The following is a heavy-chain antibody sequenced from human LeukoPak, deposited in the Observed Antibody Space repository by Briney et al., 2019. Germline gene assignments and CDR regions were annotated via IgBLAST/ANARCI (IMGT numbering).Heavy chain of an antibody. Sequence: GGSLRLSCTATGFTFSNYWMSWVRQTPEKGLEWVANIKQDGSVTVYVDSVKGRFTISRDNAKNSLYLQMNSLRAEDTALYYCASGMAVAANWFDPWGQGTLVTVSS. CDR2: IKQDGSVT. D-gene: IGHD6-19*01. CDR1: GFTFSNYW. CDR3: ASGMAVAANWFDP. V-gene: IGHV3-7*02. J-gene: IGHJ5*02.